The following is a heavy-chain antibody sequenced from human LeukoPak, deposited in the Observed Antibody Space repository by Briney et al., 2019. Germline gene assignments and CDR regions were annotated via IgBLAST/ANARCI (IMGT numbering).Heavy chain of an antibody. CDR3: ARDLVVSCSSASCSVAPSDF. Sequence: GASVKVSCKASGGTFSSYAITWVRQAPGQGLEWMGRIIPILGIATYAQNFQGRVTITADKPTSTAYMELSSLRSEDTAVYYCARDLVVSCSSASCSVAPSDFWGQGTLVTVSS. D-gene: IGHD2-2*01. CDR2: IIPILGIA. CDR1: GGTFSSYA. V-gene: IGHV1-69*04. J-gene: IGHJ4*02.